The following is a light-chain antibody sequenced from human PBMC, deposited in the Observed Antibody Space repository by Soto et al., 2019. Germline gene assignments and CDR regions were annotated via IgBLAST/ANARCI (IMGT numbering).Light chain of an antibody. CDR3: QSYDSSLSAYV. Sequence: QSVLTQPPSVSGAPGQRVTISCTGSSSNIGAGFDVHWYQQLPGTAPKLLICGNNSRPSGVPDRFSGSKSGTSASLAITGLQAEDEADYYCQSYDSSLSAYVFGTGTKLTVL. CDR2: GNN. CDR1: SSNIGAGFD. J-gene: IGLJ1*01. V-gene: IGLV1-40*01.